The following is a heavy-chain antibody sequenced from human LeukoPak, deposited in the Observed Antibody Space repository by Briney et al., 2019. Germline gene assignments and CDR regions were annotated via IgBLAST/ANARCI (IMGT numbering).Heavy chain of an antibody. Sequence: AGGSLRLSCAGSGFIFNNYAMHWVRQPPGKGLEWVSGISWNSGSIDYADSVKGRFTISRDNAKNTLYLQMNSLRAEDTAVYYCARASHSSGLSLWGQGTLVTVSS. CDR1: GFIFNNYA. CDR2: ISWNSGSI. D-gene: IGHD6-19*01. V-gene: IGHV3-9*01. CDR3: ARASHSSGLSL. J-gene: IGHJ4*02.